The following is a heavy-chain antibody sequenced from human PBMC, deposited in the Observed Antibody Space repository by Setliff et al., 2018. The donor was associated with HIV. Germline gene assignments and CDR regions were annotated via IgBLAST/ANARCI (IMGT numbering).Heavy chain of an antibody. CDR1: GFTFDDYA. CDR2: ISWNSGTI. Sequence: GGSLRLSCAASGFTFDDYAMHWVRQAPGKGLEWVSGISWNSGTIAYAGSVEGRFTVSRDNAKNSLYLQMNSLRAEDTAVYYCAKDSGDGYNLEDYFDSWGQGTLVTVSS. D-gene: IGHD5-12*01. V-gene: IGHV3-9*01. J-gene: IGHJ4*02. CDR3: AKDSGDGYNLEDYFDS.